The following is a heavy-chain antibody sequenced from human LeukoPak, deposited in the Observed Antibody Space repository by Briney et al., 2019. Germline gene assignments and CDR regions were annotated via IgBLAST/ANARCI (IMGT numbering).Heavy chain of an antibody. J-gene: IGHJ4*02. V-gene: IGHV3-23*01. D-gene: IGHD3-10*01. CDR2: IDYSGGNT. CDR1: GFTFNNYV. Sequence: GGSLRLSCAASGFTFNNYVMSWVRQAPGKGLEWVSGIDYSGGNTNYADSVLGRFTVSRDNSKNTLYLQMNSLRAEDTAVYYCVATRVCGGVLLRPNCLYFENWGQGTLVSVCS. CDR3: VATRVCGGVLLRPNCLYFEN.